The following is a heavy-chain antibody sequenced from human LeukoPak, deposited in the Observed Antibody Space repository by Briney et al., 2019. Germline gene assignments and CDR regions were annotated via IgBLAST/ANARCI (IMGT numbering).Heavy chain of an antibody. V-gene: IGHV4-59*01. Sequence: PSETLSLTCTVSGGSISSYYWSWIRQPPGKGLEWIGYIYYSGSTNYNRSLKSRVTISVDTSKNQFSLKLSSVTAADTAVYYCAREKVGYDGSGSYRRIDPWGQGTLVTVSS. CDR2: IYYSGST. D-gene: IGHD3-10*01. CDR1: GGSISSYY. J-gene: IGHJ5*02. CDR3: AREKVGYDGSGSYRRIDP.